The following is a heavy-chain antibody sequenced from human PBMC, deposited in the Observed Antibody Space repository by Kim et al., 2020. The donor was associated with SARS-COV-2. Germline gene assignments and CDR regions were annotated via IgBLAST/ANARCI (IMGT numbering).Heavy chain of an antibody. Sequence: SETLSLTCSVSGGSITSYYWSWIRQPPGKGLEWIGYIYYSGSTNYNPSLKSRVTISVDTSKNQFSLKLSSVTAADTAVYYCARDGGYGSGSYLWGQGTL. J-gene: IGHJ4*02. CDR2: IYYSGST. D-gene: IGHD3-10*01. CDR1: GGSITSYY. V-gene: IGHV4-59*01. CDR3: ARDGGYGSGSYL.